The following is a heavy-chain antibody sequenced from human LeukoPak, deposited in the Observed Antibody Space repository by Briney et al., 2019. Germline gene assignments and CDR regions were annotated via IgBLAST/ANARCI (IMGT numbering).Heavy chain of an antibody. D-gene: IGHD4-17*01. V-gene: IGHV3-30*03. CDR2: ISYDGSNK. CDR3: APHYGDYAFDY. J-gene: IGHJ4*02. Sequence: GGSLRLSCAASGFTFSSYGMHWVRQAPGKGLEWVAVISYDGSNKYYADSVKGRFTISRDNSKNTLYLQMNSLRAEDTAVYYCAPHYGDYAFDYWGQGTLVTVSS. CDR1: GFTFSSYG.